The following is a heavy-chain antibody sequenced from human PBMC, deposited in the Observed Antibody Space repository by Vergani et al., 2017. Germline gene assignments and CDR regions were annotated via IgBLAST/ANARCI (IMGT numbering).Heavy chain of an antibody. J-gene: IGHJ4*02. CDR2: IIPILGIA. V-gene: IGHV1-69*04. CDR3: ASIDSGYDRGGGHYFDY. Sequence: QVQLVQSGAEVKKPGSSVKVSCKASGGTFSSYAISWVRQAPGQGLEWMGRIIPILGIANYAQKFQGRVTITADKYTSTAYMELSSLRSEDTAVYYCASIDSGYDRGGGHYFDYWGQGTLVTVSS. D-gene: IGHD5-12*01. CDR1: GGTFSSYA.